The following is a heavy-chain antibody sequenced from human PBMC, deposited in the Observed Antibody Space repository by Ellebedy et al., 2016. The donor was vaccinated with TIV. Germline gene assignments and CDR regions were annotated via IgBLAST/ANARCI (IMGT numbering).Heavy chain of an antibody. CDR2: INPYHGHT. D-gene: IGHD6-19*01. CDR1: GYTFTSYG. Sequence: ASVKVSCXTSGYTFTSYGITWVRRTPGQGLEWMGWINPYHGHTNYSQNFQGRVTMTTDTSTRTAYMELRSLRSDDTAVFYCARLVMAGTYVNYYYYYGIDVWGQGTTVTVSS. CDR3: ARLVMAGTYVNYYYYYGIDV. V-gene: IGHV1-18*01. J-gene: IGHJ6*02.